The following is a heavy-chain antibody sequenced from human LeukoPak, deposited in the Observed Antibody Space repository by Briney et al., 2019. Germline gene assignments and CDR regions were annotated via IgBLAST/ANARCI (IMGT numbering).Heavy chain of an antibody. J-gene: IGHJ5*02. CDR1: GYTFTSYG. D-gene: IGHD1/OR15-1a*01. V-gene: IGHV1-18*01. CDR2: VSAYNGNT. CDR3: ARDRTNFGYYNWFDP. Sequence: ASEKGSCKASGYTFTSYGLSWVRQAPGQGREWMGWVSAYNGNTNYAQKLQGRVTMTTDTSTSTAYMELRSLRSNDTAVYYCARDRTNFGYYNWFDPWGQGTLVTVSS.